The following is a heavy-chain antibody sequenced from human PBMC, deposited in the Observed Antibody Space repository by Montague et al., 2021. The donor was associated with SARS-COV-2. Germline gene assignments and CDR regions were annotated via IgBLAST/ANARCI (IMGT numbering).Heavy chain of an antibody. CDR3: ARARITMIVVVNAFDI. CDR2: IYYSGST. V-gene: IGHV4-31*03. CDR1: GGSISSGGYY. D-gene: IGHD3-22*01. J-gene: IGHJ3*02. Sequence: TLSLTCTVSGGSISSGGYYWSWIRQHPGKGLEWIGYIYYSGSTYYXPSLKSRVTISVDTSKNQFSLELSSVTAADTAVYYCARARITMIVVVNAFDIWGQGTMVTVSS.